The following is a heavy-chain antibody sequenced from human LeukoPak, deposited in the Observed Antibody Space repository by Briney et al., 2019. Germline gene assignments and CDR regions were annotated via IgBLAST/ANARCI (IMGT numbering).Heavy chain of an antibody. Sequence: SDTLSLTCTVSGGSISSSSYYWGWIRLPPGKGLDWLRGSYYSGSTYYKASLKSRVTISVDTSKNQFSLKLSSVTDADTAVYCCARRPVLLWFGEHTPGFDPWGQGTLVTVSS. D-gene: IGHD3-10*01. V-gene: IGHV4-39*01. CDR3: ARRPVLLWFGEHTPGFDP. J-gene: IGHJ5*02. CDR1: GGSISSSSYY. CDR2: SYYSGST.